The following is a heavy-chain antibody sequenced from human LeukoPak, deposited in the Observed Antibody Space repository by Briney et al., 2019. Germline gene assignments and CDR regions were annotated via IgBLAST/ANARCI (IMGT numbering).Heavy chain of an antibody. CDR1: GFTFSSYA. J-gene: IGHJ4*02. V-gene: IGHV3-30*18. Sequence: GGSLRLSCAASGFTFSSYAMHWVRQAPGKGLEWVAVISYDGSDTYYADSVKGRFTISRDNSKNTLYLQMNSLRTEDTAVYYCAKNRVVFNWNYAYYFDDWGQGTLVTVSS. D-gene: IGHD1-7*01. CDR3: AKNRVVFNWNYAYYFDD. CDR2: ISYDGSDT.